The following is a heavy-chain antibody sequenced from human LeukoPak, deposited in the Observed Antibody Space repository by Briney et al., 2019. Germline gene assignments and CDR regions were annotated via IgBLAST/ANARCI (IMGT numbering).Heavy chain of an antibody. D-gene: IGHD5-18*01. J-gene: IGHJ5*02. CDR2: INHSGST. Sequence: PSETLSLTCAVYGGSFSGYYWSWIRQPPGKGLEWIGEINHSGSTNYNPSLKSRVTISVDTSKNQFSLKLSSVTAADTAVYYCANRGYSYVYNWFDPWGQGTLVTVSS. CDR1: GGSFSGYY. V-gene: IGHV4-34*01. CDR3: ANRGYSYVYNWFDP.